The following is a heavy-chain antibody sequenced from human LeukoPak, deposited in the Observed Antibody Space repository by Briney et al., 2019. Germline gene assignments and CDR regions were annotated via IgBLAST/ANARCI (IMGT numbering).Heavy chain of an antibody. V-gene: IGHV3-33*01. J-gene: IGHJ3*02. CDR3: ARDNHYTGNYLDAFDI. CDR1: GFIFSAYG. D-gene: IGHD1-1*01. Sequence: PGRSLRLSCAASGFIFSAYGMHWVRQAPGKGLEWLAVIWYDGSSKYYADSVKGRFTISRDNSKNTLYMQMNNLRVEDTAVYFCARDNHYTGNYLDAFDIWGQGTLVTVSS. CDR2: IWYDGSSK.